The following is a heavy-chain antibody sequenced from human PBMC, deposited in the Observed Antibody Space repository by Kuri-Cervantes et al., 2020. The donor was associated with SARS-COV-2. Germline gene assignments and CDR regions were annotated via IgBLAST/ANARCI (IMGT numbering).Heavy chain of an antibody. CDR1: GGSFSGYF. V-gene: IGHV4-34*01. J-gene: IGHJ5*02. D-gene: IGHD2-2*01. Sequence: LRLSCAVSGGSFSGYFWTWIRQPPGKGLEWIGQINHLGSTYYNPSLKSRVTISVDTSKNEFSLKVTSVTSADTAMYYCARWEVPASMSHFDPWGQGTLVTVSS. CDR2: INHLGST. CDR3: ARWEVPASMSHFDP.